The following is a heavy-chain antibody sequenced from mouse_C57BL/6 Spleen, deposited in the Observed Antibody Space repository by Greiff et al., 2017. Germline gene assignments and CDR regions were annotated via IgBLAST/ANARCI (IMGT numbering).Heavy chain of an antibody. CDR3: ARPSGSSYLAWFAF. CDR1: GFNIKNTY. Sequence: VQLQQSVAELVRPGASVKLSCTASGFNIKNTYMHWVKQRPEQSLAWIGRIDPANGNTKYAPKFQGKATITADPSSNTPYLQLSSLTSEDAAICYCARPSGSSYLAWFAFWGQGTLVTVSA. V-gene: IGHV14-3*01. J-gene: IGHJ3*01. D-gene: IGHD1-1*01. CDR2: IDPANGNT.